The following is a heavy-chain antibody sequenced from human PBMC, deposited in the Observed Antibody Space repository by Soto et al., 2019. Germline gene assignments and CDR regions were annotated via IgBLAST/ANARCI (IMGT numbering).Heavy chain of an antibody. Sequence: QVQLVESGGDVVQPGRSLRLSGAASGSTFSSYDIHWVRQAPGKGLEWVAHITPDGNRAYYADSVKGRFTVSRDNARNTVYLQVKSLRPEDTAVYHCVRGPSHGAFDIWGQGTLVTVSS. CDR2: ITPDGNRA. CDR1: GSTFSSYD. J-gene: IGHJ3*02. CDR3: VRGPSHGAFDI. V-gene: IGHV3-30-3*01.